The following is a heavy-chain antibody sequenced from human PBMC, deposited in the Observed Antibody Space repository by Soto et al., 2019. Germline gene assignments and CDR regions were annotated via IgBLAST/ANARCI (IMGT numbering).Heavy chain of an antibody. D-gene: IGHD4-17*01. CDR3: ASLYGDRAYGMDV. V-gene: IGHV4-59*08. CDR2: IYYSGST. CDR1: GGSISSYY. Sequence: PSETLSLTCTVSGGSISSYYWSWIRQPPGKGLEWIGYIYYSGSTNYNPSLKSRVTISVDTSKNQFSLKLSSVTAADTAVYYCASLYGDRAYGMDVWGQGTTVTVSS. J-gene: IGHJ6*02.